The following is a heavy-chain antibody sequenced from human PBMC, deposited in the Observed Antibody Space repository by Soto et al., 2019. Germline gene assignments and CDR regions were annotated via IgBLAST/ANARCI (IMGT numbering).Heavy chain of an antibody. V-gene: IGHV3-30-3*01. CDR2: IPYDGSSQ. Sequence: QVHLVESGGGVVQPGRSLRLSCAASGFTFSTSTMHWVRQAPGKGLEWVAVIPYDGSSQYYADSVKGRFTISRDNSKNPLYLQVNNLRPEDTAIYYCARLKTRGYSARLDYWGQGTLVTVSS. CDR1: GFTFSTST. D-gene: IGHD6-13*01. CDR3: ARLKTRGYSARLDY. J-gene: IGHJ4*02.